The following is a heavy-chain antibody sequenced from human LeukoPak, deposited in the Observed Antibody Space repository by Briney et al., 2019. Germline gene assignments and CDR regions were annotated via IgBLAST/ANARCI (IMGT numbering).Heavy chain of an antibody. CDR3: TADHFYASGSYYGLDY. CDR1: GFTFSNAW. CDR2: IKSKTDGGTT. Sequence: GGSLRLSCAASGFTFSNAWMSWVRQAPGKGLEWVGRIKSKTDGGTTDYAAPVKGRFTISRDDSKNTLYLQVNSLKTEDTAVYYCTADHFYASGSYYGLDYWGQGTLVTVSS. V-gene: IGHV3-15*01. J-gene: IGHJ4*02. D-gene: IGHD3-10*01.